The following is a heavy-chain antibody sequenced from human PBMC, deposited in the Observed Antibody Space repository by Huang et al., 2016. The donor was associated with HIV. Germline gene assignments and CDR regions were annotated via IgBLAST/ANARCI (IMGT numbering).Heavy chain of an antibody. CDR3: AHTFAAELLTNYFHP. Sequence: QITLKESGPTVVKPTQTLTLTCTFSGFSLNTGAMGVGWIRQPPGKALEWLALIYWNDDKRYTPSLKTRLTITKDTSKNQVVLKITNVTPADTATYYCAHTFAAELLTNYFHPWGQGAPVTVSP. CDR2: IYWNDDK. D-gene: IGHD1-26*01. J-gene: IGHJ5*02. CDR1: GFSLNTGAMG. V-gene: IGHV2-5*01.